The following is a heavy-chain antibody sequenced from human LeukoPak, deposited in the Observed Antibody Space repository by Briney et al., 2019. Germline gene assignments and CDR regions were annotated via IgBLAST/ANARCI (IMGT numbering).Heavy chain of an antibody. V-gene: IGHV4-38-2*02. CDR3: ARDSIGYSTTYYYYYMDV. CDR2: IYHSGST. CDR1: GYSISSGYY. J-gene: IGHJ6*03. Sequence: SETLSLTCTVSGYSISSGYYWGWIRQPPGKGLEWIGSIYHSGSTYYNPSLKSRVTISVDTSKNQFSLKLSSVTAADTAVYYCARDSIGYSTTYYYYYMDVWGKGTTVTISS. D-gene: IGHD3-22*01.